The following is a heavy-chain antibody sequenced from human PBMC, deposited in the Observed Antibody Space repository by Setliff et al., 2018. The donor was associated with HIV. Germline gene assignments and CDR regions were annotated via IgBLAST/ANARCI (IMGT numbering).Heavy chain of an antibody. CDR3: VRGVKDKQWLGTYAFDI. CDR2: ISGSGGST. CDR1: GFTFSNYA. V-gene: IGHV3-23*01. Sequence: GESLKISCAASGFTFSNYAMSWVRQAPGKGLEWVSGISGSGGSTYYADSVKGRFTVSRDNSKSTLYLQMISLRVEDTAVYYCVRGVKDKQWLGTYAFDIWGQGTMVTVAS. J-gene: IGHJ3*02. D-gene: IGHD6-19*01.